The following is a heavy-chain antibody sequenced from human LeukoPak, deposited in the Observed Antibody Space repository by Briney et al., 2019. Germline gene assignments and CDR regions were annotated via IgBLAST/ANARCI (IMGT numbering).Heavy chain of an antibody. CDR1: GGTFSTFG. CDR2: IIPMSGTV. V-gene: IGHV1-69*06. Sequence: ASVTVSCKASGGTFSTFGISWVRQAPGQGLEWMGGIIPMSGTVNNAQKFQGTVTITADKSTGTAYMELSSLRSDDTAVYYCARETGYAYGRAPLDYWGQGTLVTVSS. CDR3: ARETGYAYGRAPLDY. J-gene: IGHJ4*02. D-gene: IGHD5-18*01.